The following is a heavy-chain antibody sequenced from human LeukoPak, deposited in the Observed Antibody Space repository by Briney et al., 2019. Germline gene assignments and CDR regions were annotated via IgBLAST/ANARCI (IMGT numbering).Heavy chain of an antibody. Sequence: GASVKVSCKASGYTFTSYGISWVRQAPGQGLEWMGWISAYNGNTNYARKLQGRVTMTTDTSTSTAYMELRSLRSDDTAVYYCARDLDVSGGSCHKHWGQGTLVTVSS. CDR2: ISAYNGNT. CDR1: GYTFTSYG. V-gene: IGHV1-18*01. CDR3: ARDLDVSGGSCHKH. J-gene: IGHJ1*01. D-gene: IGHD2-15*01.